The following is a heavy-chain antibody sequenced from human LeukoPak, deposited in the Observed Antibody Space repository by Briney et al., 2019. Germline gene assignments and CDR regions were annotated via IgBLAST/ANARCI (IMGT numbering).Heavy chain of an antibody. D-gene: IGHD3-10*01. CDR3: AKDGYYYGSGSYYPGNWFDP. CDR1: GFTFSSYG. CDR2: IRYDGSNK. V-gene: IGHV3-30*02. J-gene: IGHJ5*02. Sequence: PGGSLRLSCAASGFTFSSYGMHWVRQAPGKGLEWVAFIRYDGSNKYYADSVKGRFTISRDNSKNTLYLQMNSLRAEDTAVYYCAKDGYYYGSGSYYPGNWFDPWGQGTLVTVSS.